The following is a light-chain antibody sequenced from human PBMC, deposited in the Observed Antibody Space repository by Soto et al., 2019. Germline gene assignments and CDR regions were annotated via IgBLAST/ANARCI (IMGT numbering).Light chain of an antibody. V-gene: IGLV2-8*01. CDR3: SSYAGSNNYVL. CDR2: EVS. Sequence: QSALTQPPSAPGSPGQSVTISCTGTSSDVGGYNYVSWYQQHPGKAPKLMIYEVSKRPSGVPDRFSGSKSGNTASLTVSGLQAEDEADYYCSSYAGSNNYVLFGGGTKVTVL. CDR1: SSDVGGYNY. J-gene: IGLJ2*01.